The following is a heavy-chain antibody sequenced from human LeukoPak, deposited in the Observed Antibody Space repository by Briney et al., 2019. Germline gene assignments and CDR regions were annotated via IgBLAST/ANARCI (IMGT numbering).Heavy chain of an antibody. CDR2: IRGSGGGT. CDR3: ARDPNGDYIGAFDM. V-gene: IGHV3-23*01. J-gene: IGHJ3*02. Sequence: GGSLRLSCAASGFIFSNYALMRLRQSPGKGLEWVSAIRGSGGGTFYADSVKGRFTISRDNSKNTLYLQMNGLRAEDTAVYYCARDPNGDYIGAFDMWDRGTLVTVSS. CDR1: GFIFSNYA. D-gene: IGHD4-17*01.